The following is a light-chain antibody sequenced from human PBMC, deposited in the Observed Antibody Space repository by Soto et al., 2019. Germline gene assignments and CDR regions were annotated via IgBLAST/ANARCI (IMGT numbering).Light chain of an antibody. CDR1: QSISFN. CDR3: QEYNNYWT. J-gene: IGKJ1*01. Sequence: EIVMTQSPAALSVSPGERVTLSCRASQSISFNLAWYQQKPGQAPRLLIYIASTRAAGIPARFSGSGSGTEFTLTISSLQSEDFATYYCQEYNNYWTFGQGTKVDIK. V-gene: IGKV3-15*01. CDR2: IAS.